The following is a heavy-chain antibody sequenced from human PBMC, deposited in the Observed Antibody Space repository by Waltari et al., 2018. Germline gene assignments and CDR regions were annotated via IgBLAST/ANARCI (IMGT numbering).Heavy chain of an antibody. CDR2: IYYSGST. J-gene: IGHJ4*02. CDR3: ARHHYDFWSGRPYYFDY. D-gene: IGHD3-3*01. CDR1: GGSISSYY. V-gene: IGHV4-59*12. Sequence: QVQLQESGPGLVKPSETLSLTCTVSGGSISSYYWSWIRQPPGKGLEWIGSIYYSGSTYYNPSLKSRVTISVDTSKNQFSLKLSSVTAADTAVYYCARHHYDFWSGRPYYFDYWGQGTLVTVSS.